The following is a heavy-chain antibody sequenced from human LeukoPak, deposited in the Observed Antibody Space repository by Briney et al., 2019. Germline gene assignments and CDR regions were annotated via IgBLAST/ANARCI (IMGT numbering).Heavy chain of an antibody. V-gene: IGHV3-30*18. CDR1: GFTFSSYG. D-gene: IGHD6-13*01. Sequence: PGGSLRLSCAASGFTFSSYGMHWVRQAPGKGLEWVAVISYDGSNKYYADSVKGRFTISRDNSKNTLYLQMNSLRAEDTAVYYCAKDTNSSSDYWGQGTLVTVSS. J-gene: IGHJ4*02. CDR2: ISYDGSNK. CDR3: AKDTNSSSDY.